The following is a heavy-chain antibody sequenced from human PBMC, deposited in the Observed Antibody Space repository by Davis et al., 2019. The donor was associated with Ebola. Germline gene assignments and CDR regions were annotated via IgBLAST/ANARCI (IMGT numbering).Heavy chain of an antibody. CDR1: GFTFSDYY. V-gene: IGHV3-23*01. CDR3: AKGTIGDY. Sequence: GESLKISCAASGFTFSDYYMSWIRQAPGKGLEWVSAISGSGGSTYYADSVKGRFTISRDNSKNTLYLQMNSLRAEDTAVYYCAKGTIGDYWGQGTLVTVSS. CDR2: ISGSGGST. J-gene: IGHJ4*02. D-gene: IGHD3-16*01.